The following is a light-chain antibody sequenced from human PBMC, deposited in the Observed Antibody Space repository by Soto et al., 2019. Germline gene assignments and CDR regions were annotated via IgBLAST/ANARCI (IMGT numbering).Light chain of an antibody. CDR1: GSNIGNNF. CDR3: GTWDNSLSAYV. V-gene: IGLV1-51*01. Sequence: QSVLTQPPSVSAAPGQRVTISCSGSGSNIGNNFVSWYQQLPGTAPKLLIYDNNKRPSGIPDRFSGSKSGTSATLGITGLQTGDEADYYCGTWDNSLSAYVFGAATQVTVL. J-gene: IGLJ1*01. CDR2: DNN.